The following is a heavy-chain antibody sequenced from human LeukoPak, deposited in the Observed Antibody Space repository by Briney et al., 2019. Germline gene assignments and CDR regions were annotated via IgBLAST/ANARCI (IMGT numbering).Heavy chain of an antibody. CDR2: IYYSGSP. D-gene: IGHD4-17*01. V-gene: IGHV4-39*01. CDR1: GGSISSSSYY. Sequence: SETLSLTCTVSGGSISSSSYYWGWIRQPQGKGLEWIGSIYYSGSPYYNPSLKSRITISVDTSKNQFSLKLSSVTAADTAEYYCASGDYVREFVYWGQGTLVTVSS. J-gene: IGHJ4*02. CDR3: ASGDYVREFVY.